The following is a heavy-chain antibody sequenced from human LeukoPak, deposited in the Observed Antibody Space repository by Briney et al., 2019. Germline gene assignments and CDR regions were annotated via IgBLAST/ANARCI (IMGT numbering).Heavy chain of an antibody. D-gene: IGHD1-26*01. V-gene: IGHV1-69*05. CDR1: GGTFSSYG. J-gene: IGHJ4*02. CDR3: ASFELGSGSYPFDY. CDR2: IIPIFGTT. Sequence: SVKVSCKASGGTFSSYGISWVRQAPRQGLEWMGRIIPIFGTTNYALKFQGRVTITTDESTSTAYMELSSLRSDDTAVYYCASFELGSGSYPFDYWGQGTLVTVSS.